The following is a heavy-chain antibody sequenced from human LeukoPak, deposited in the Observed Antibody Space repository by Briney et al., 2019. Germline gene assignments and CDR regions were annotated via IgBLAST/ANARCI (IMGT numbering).Heavy chain of an antibody. D-gene: IGHD6-13*01. V-gene: IGHV1-2*02. CDR1: GYTFTANY. CDR2: MAPKTGDT. Sequence: ASVKVSCKPSGYTFTANYIHWIRQAPGQGLEWMGWMAPKTGDTKNAQKFQGRVTMTRDTSISTAYVELTRLTFDDTAVYYCARGDGSSWFPYWGQGTMVTVSS. CDR3: ARGDGSSWFPY. J-gene: IGHJ4*02.